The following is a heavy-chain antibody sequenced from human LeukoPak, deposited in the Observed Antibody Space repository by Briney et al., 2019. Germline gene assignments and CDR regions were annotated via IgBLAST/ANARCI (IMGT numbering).Heavy chain of an antibody. CDR2: INHSGST. D-gene: IGHD5-24*01. V-gene: IGHV4-34*01. J-gene: IGHJ4*02. CDR3: ARGLRFRDGYNY. CDR1: GGSFCAYY. Sequence: PSETLSLTCAVYGGSFCAYYWSWIRQPPGKGLEWIGEINHSGSTNYNPSLKSRVTISVDTSKNQFSLKLSSVTAADTAVYYCARGLRFRDGYNYWGQGTLVAVSS.